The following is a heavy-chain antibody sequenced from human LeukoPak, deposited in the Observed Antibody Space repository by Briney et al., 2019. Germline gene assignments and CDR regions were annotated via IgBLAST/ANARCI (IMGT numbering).Heavy chain of an antibody. CDR1: SGSISSSSYY. J-gene: IGHJ4*02. Sequence: SETLSLTCTVSSGSISSSSYYWGWIRQPPGKGLEWIGNIYYGGSTYYNPSLKSRVTISVDTSKNQFSLRLSSVTAADTAVYYCARLVVGATFDYWGQGTLVTVSS. CDR2: IYYGGST. V-gene: IGHV4-39*01. CDR3: ARLVVGATFDY. D-gene: IGHD1-26*01.